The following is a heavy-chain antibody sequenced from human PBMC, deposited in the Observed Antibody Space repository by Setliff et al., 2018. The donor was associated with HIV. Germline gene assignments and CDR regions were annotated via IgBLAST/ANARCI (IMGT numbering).Heavy chain of an antibody. CDR2: FDPEVGET. J-gene: IGHJ4*02. CDR3: ATEFPLSSPYYYDSSGYYY. V-gene: IGHV1-24*01. D-gene: IGHD3-22*01. CDR1: GYTLSELS. Sequence: ASVKVSCKVSGYTLSELSMHWVRQAPGKGLEWMGGFDPEVGETIYAQKFQGRVTMTEDTSTDTAYMELRSLRSEDTAVYYCATEFPLSSPYYYDSSGYYYWGQGTLVTVS.